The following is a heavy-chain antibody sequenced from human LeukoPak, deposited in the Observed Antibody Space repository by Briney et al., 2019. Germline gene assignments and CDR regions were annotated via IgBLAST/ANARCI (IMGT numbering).Heavy chain of an antibody. CDR1: GDSISSGDYY. V-gene: IGHV4-31*03. CDR2: IYYSGST. J-gene: IGHJ4*02. CDR3: ARVREATIAPFFDY. Sequence: SEALSLTCTVSGDSISSGDYYWTCIRQHPGKGLDWIGCIYYSGSTYYNLSLKSRVIISADTSKNHFSLKLSSVTAADTAVYYCARVREATIAPFFDYWGQGNLVTVSS. D-gene: IGHD6-13*01.